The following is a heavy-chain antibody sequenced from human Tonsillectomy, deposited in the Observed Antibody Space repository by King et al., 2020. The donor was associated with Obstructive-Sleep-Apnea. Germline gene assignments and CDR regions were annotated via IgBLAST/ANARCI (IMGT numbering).Heavy chain of an antibody. D-gene: IGHD6-13*01. J-gene: IGHJ4*02. CDR3: AREMGQQSSDPYDY. CDR1: GYTFTSYY. Sequence: QLVQSGAVMKKPGSSVKVACKATGYTFTSYYMNWVGQAPGHGLKWMGRLNPNVGGTSYAQKVQGRVTRTRDKSPGTVYMELSSLRSEDTAVYYCAREMGQQSSDPYDYWGQGTLVTVSS. V-gene: IGHV1-46*01. CDR2: LNPNVGGT.